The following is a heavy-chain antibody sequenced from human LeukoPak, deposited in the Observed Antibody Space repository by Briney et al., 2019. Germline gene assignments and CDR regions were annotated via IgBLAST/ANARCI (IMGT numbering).Heavy chain of an antibody. Sequence: ASVKVSCKASGYTFTSYGISWVRQAPGQGLEWMGWISAYNGNTNYAQKLQGRVTMTTDTSTSTAYMELRSLRSDDTAVYYCARDRPSQAYYYDSSGYPPLFDYWGQGTLVTVSS. CDR3: ARDRPSQAYYYDSSGYPPLFDY. CDR2: ISAYNGNT. D-gene: IGHD3-22*01. J-gene: IGHJ4*02. CDR1: GYTFTSYG. V-gene: IGHV1-18*01.